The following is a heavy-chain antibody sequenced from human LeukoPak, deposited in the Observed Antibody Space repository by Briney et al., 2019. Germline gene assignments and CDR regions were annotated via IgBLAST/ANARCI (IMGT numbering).Heavy chain of an antibody. J-gene: IGHJ4*02. CDR1: GFTFSSYA. Sequence: GGSLRLSCAASGFTFSSYAMHWVRQAPGKGLEYVSAISSNGGSTYYANSVKGRFTISRDNSKNMLYLQMGSLRAEDMAVYYCARDTVHSSSSYYFDYWGQGTLVTVSS. V-gene: IGHV3-64*01. CDR3: ARDTVHSSSSYYFDY. D-gene: IGHD6-13*01. CDR2: ISSNGGST.